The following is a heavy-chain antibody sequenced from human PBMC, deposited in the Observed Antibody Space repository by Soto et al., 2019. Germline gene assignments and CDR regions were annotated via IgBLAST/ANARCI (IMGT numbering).Heavy chain of an antibody. V-gene: IGHV1-18*01. CDR3: ARIAAGY. CDR1: GYTFTSYG. D-gene: IGHD6-25*01. CDR2: ISAYNGNT. J-gene: IGHJ4*02. Sequence: ASVKVSCKASGYTFTSYGISWVRQAPGQGLEWMGWISAYNGNTNYAQKLQGRVTMTRDTSTSTVYMELSSLRPEDTAVYYCARIAAGYWGQGTLVTVSS.